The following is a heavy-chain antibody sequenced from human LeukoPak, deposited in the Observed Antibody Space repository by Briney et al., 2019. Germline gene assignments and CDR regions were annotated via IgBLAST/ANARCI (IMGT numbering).Heavy chain of an antibody. CDR3: ARPTTVTTISADAFDI. CDR1: EFVFSSYN. CDR2: ISSAADSGSTT. V-gene: IGHV3-48*03. D-gene: IGHD4-17*01. Sequence: GGSLRLSCVGSEFVFSSYNMNWVRQSPGKGLEWISYISSAADSGSTTFYADSVKGRFTISRDNAQNSLYLQMNSLRAEDSSVYYCARPTTVTTISADAFDIWGQGTMVTVSS. J-gene: IGHJ3*02.